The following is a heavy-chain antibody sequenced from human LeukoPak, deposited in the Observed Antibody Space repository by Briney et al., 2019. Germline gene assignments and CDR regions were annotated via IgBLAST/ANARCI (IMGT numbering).Heavy chain of an antibody. V-gene: IGHV4-59*01. Sequence: SETLSLTCTVSGGSISSYYWSGIRQPPGKGLEWIGYIYYSGSTNYNPSLKSRVTISVDTSKNQFSLKLSSVTAADTAVYYCARLENRDYYYYGMDVWGKGTTVTVSS. CDR1: GGSISSYY. D-gene: IGHD3-3*01. J-gene: IGHJ6*04. CDR3: ARLENRDYYYYGMDV. CDR2: IYYSGST.